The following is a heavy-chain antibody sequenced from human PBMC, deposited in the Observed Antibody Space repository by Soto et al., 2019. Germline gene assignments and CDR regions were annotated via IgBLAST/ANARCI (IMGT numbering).Heavy chain of an antibody. CDR2: ISSSSSYT. CDR1: GFTFSDYY. V-gene: IGHV3-11*06. Sequence: QVQLVESGGGLVKPGGSLRLSCAASGFTFSDYYMSWIRQAPGKGLEWVSYISSSSSYTNYADSVKGRFTISRDNAKNSLYLQMNSLRDEDTAVYYCARGGKYYDFWSGFREYPYYYYGMDVWGQGTTVTVSS. J-gene: IGHJ6*02. D-gene: IGHD3-3*01. CDR3: ARGGKYYDFWSGFREYPYYYYGMDV.